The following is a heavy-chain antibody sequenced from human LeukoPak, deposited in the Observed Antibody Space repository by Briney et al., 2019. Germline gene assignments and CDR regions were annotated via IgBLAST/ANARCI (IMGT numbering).Heavy chain of an antibody. J-gene: IGHJ3*02. Sequence: GGSLRLSCAASGFTFSDYYMSWIRQAPGKGLEWVSYISSNGRSTIFYADSVKGRFTISRDNSKNTLYLQMNSLRAEDTAVYYCARARSSYGYGDAFDIWGQGTMVTVSS. CDR1: GFTFSDYY. D-gene: IGHD5-18*01. CDR2: ISSNGRSTI. V-gene: IGHV3-11*04. CDR3: ARARSSYGYGDAFDI.